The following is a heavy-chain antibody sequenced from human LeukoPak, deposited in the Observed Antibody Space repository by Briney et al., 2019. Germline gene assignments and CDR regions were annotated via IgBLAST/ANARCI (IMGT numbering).Heavy chain of an antibody. CDR1: GYTFTSYA. J-gene: IGHJ5*02. D-gene: IGHD1-26*01. V-gene: IGHV1-69*13. CDR2: IIPIFGTA. Sequence: SVKVSCKASGYTFTSYAISWVRQAPGQGLEWMGGIIPIFGTANYAQKFQGRVTITADESTSTAYMELSSLRSEDTAVYYCARDSEIVGAVNWFDPWGQGTLVTVSS. CDR3: ARDSEIVGAVNWFDP.